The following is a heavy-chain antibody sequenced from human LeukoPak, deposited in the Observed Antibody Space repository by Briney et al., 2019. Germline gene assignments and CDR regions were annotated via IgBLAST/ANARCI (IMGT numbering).Heavy chain of an antibody. V-gene: IGHV3-30*02. J-gene: IGHJ5*02. CDR3: AKGVRMIVVAPGS. CDR2: VRHDGNNK. Sequence: GGSLRLSCAASGFSFNTYAMHWVRQAPGKGLEWLAFVRHDGNNKYDADSVKGRFTISRDNSKNTVYLQMTSLRSEDTAVYYCAKGVRMIVVAPGSWGQGTLVTVSS. CDR1: GFSFNTYA. D-gene: IGHD3-22*01.